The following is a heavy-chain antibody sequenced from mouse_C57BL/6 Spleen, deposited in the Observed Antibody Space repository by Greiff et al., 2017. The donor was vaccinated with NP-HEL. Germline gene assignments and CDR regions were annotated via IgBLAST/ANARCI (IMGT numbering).Heavy chain of an antibody. Sequence: QVQLQQPGAELVRPGSSVKLSCKASGYTFTSYWMEWVKQRPGQGLEWIGNIYPSDSETHYNQKFKDKATLTVDKSSSTAYLQLSILTSEDSAVYYCALTGTGFAYWGQGTLVTVSA. CDR2: IYPSDSET. V-gene: IGHV1-61*01. D-gene: IGHD4-1*01. CDR1: GYTFTSYW. CDR3: ALTGTGFAY. J-gene: IGHJ3*01.